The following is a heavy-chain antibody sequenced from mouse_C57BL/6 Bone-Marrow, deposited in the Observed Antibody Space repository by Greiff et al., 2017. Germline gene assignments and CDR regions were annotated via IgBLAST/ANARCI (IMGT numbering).Heavy chain of an antibody. Sequence: EVQVVESGGGLVKPGGSLKLSCAASGFTFSSYTMSWVRQTPEKRLEWVATISGGGGNTYYPDSVKGRFTISRDNAKNTLYLQMSSLRSEDTALYYCASSYYSNYDHTWFAYWGQGTLVTVSA. CDR3: ASSYYSNYDHTWFAY. CDR2: ISGGGGNT. V-gene: IGHV5-9*01. J-gene: IGHJ3*01. CDR1: GFTFSSYT. D-gene: IGHD2-5*01.